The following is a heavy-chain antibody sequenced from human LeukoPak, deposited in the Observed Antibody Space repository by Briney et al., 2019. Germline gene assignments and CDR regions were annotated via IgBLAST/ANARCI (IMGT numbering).Heavy chain of an antibody. D-gene: IGHD3-10*01. CDR2: IDHSGST. Sequence: SETLSLTCTVSGYSINSGYYWGWIRQPPGKGLEWIGSIDHSGSTYYNPSLKSRVTISVDTSKSQFSLKLSSVTAADTAVYYCARAELLWFGELLVLDAFDIWGQGTMVTVSS. CDR3: ARAELLWFGELLVLDAFDI. V-gene: IGHV4-38-2*02. J-gene: IGHJ3*02. CDR1: GYSINSGYY.